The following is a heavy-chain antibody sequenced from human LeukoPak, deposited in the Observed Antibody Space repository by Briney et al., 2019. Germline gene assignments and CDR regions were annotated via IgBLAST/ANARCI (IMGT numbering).Heavy chain of an antibody. CDR2: IIHRGST. V-gene: IGHV4-34*12. D-gene: IGHD3-10*01. J-gene: IGHJ4*02. CDR3: ARHPELYFFDY. Sequence: SETLSLTCSVYGGSFSGYYWTWIRQPPGKGLEWIGEIIHRGSTNYNPSLKSRVTISADTSKNQVSLTLSSVTAADTAVYYCARHPELYFFDYWGQGTLVTVSS. CDR1: GGSFSGYY.